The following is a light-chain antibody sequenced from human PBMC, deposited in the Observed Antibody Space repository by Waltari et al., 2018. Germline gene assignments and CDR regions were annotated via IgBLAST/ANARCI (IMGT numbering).Light chain of an antibody. CDR1: QSISSN. CDR2: ETS. J-gene: IGKJ5*01. Sequence: EIVMTQSPATLSVAPGERATLSCRASQSISSNLAWYQQKPGQAPRLLVYETSTRATGIPARFRGSGSGTAFSLTITSLQSEDSALYYCQQYNVWPPITFGQGTRLEIQ. V-gene: IGKV3-15*01. CDR3: QQYNVWPPIT.